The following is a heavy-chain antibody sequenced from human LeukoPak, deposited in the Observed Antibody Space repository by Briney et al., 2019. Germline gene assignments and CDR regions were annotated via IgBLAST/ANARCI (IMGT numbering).Heavy chain of an antibody. Sequence: PSETLSLTCTVSGGSLSSYYWRGIRQSPGKGVEWIGYIYYDGSTNYNPSLRGRVTISVDTPKNQFSLKLSSVTAADAAMYYCARVDCSSDRCYLGADWFDPWGQGTLVTVSS. V-gene: IGHV4-59*12. J-gene: IGHJ5*02. CDR1: GGSLSSYY. CDR3: ARVDCSSDRCYLGADWFDP. D-gene: IGHD2-2*01. CDR2: IYYDGST.